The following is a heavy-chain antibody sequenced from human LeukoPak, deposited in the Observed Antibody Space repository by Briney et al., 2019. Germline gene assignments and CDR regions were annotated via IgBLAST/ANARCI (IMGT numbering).Heavy chain of an antibody. V-gene: IGHV3-7*01. CDR3: ARDSSYYYESGDAFDI. D-gene: IGHD3-22*01. CDR2: IKQDGSEK. Sequence: PGGSLRLSCAASGFTFSSYWMSWVRQAPGKGLEWVANIKQDGSEKYYVDSVKGRFTISRDNAKNSLYLQMNSLRAEDTAVYYCARDSSYYYESGDAFDIWGQGTMVTVSS. CDR1: GFTFSSYW. J-gene: IGHJ3*02.